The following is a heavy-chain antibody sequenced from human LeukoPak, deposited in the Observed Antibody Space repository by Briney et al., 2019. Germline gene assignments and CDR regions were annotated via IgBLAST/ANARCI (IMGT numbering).Heavy chain of an antibody. Sequence: GGSLRLSCAASGFTFSSYAMSWVRQAPGKGLEWVSAISGSGGSTYYADSVKGRFTISRDNSKNTLYLQMNSLRAEDTAVYYCAKDQLYLSWFGENYFDYWGQGTLVTVSS. D-gene: IGHD3-10*01. CDR1: GFTFSSYA. J-gene: IGHJ4*02. CDR3: AKDQLYLSWFGENYFDY. V-gene: IGHV3-23*01. CDR2: ISGSGGST.